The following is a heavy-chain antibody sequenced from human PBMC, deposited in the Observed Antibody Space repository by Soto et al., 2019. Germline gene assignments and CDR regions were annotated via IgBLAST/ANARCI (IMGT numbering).Heavy chain of an antibody. Sequence: SETLSLTCTVSGGSISSVGYYWSWIRQHPGKGLELIGYIYYSGSTYSNPSLTTRVTISVDTSKNQFSLKLSSVTAADTAVYYCEHGPIAPASLSDXWGQGTQVTVSX. J-gene: IGHJ5*02. CDR2: IYYSGST. V-gene: IGHV4-31*03. D-gene: IGHD6-25*01. CDR1: GGSISSVGYY. CDR3: EHGPIAPASLSDX.